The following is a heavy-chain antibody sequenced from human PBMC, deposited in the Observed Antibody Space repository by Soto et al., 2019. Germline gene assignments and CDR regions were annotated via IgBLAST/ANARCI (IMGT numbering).Heavy chain of an antibody. CDR2: IYTSGST. J-gene: IGHJ6*02. D-gene: IGHD3-16*01. V-gene: IGHV4-4*07. CDR1: GGSIIRYY. CDR3: AREGEGYYYYYGMDV. Sequence: KTAETLSLTCTVSGGSIIRYYWSWIRQPAGKGLEWIGRIYTSGSTNYNPSLKSRVTMSVDTSKNQFSLKLSSVTAADTAVYYCAREGEGYYYYYGMDVWGQGTTVTVSS.